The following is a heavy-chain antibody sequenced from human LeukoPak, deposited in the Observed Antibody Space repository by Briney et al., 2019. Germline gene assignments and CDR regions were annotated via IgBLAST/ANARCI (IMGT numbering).Heavy chain of an antibody. Sequence: GGSLRLSCAASGFTFSSYEMNWVRQAPGKGLEWVLSISSSGSNINYADSVKGRFTISRDNAKNSLYLQMNSLRAEDTAVFFCARSDSSTSLGFDYWGQGTLVTVSS. V-gene: IGHV3-21*01. CDR1: GFTFSSYE. J-gene: IGHJ4*02. CDR3: ARSDSSTSLGFDY. D-gene: IGHD6-13*01. CDR2: ISSSGSNI.